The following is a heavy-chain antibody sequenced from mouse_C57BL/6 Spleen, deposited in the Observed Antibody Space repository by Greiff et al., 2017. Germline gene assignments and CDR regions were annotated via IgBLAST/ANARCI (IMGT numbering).Heavy chain of an antibody. Sequence: DVKLVESGGGLVQPGGSLSLSCAASGFTFTDYYMSWVRQPPGKALEWLGFIRNKANGYTTEYSASVKGRFTISRDNSQSILYLQMNALRAEDSATYYCARYGGGPFDYWGQGTTLTVSS. CDR2: IRNKANGYTT. V-gene: IGHV7-3*01. CDR1: GFTFTDYY. CDR3: ARYGGGPFDY. J-gene: IGHJ2*01.